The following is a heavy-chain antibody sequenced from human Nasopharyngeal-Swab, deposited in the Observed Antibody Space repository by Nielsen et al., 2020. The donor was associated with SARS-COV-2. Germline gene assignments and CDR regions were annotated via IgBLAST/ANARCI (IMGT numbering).Heavy chain of an antibody. D-gene: IGHD4/OR15-4a*01. CDR3: VKDWRYGGGY. J-gene: IGHJ4*02. CDR1: GFTFSSYS. Sequence: GESLKISCAASGFTFSSYSMNWVRQAPGKGPEWVSYISSSSSTIYYADSVKGRFTISRDNAKNSLYLQMNSLRDEDTAVYLCVKDWRYGGGYWGQGTLVTVSS. V-gene: IGHV3-48*02. CDR2: ISSSSSTI.